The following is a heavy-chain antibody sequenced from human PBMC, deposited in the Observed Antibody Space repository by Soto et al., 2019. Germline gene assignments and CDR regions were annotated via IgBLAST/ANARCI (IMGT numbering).Heavy chain of an antibody. CDR2: IYFGGRT. D-gene: IGHD4-17*01. CDR1: GGSMRSTSYY. V-gene: IGHV4-39*01. Sequence: QLQLQASGPGLVKPSETLSLTCTVSGGSMRSTSYYWGWIRQPPGNGLEWIGSIYFGGRTYYKPSLKSRVTISVDTSKKQLSLKLSSLTAADTAVYYCARQPNYDYGDYGPMDYWGQGTLITVSS. CDR3: ARQPNYDYGDYGPMDY. J-gene: IGHJ4*02.